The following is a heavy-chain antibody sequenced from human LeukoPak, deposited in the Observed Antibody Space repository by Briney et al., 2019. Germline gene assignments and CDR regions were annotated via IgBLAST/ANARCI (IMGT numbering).Heavy chain of an antibody. CDR1: GGSISSYY. CDR2: IYTSGSI. J-gene: IGHJ5*02. CDR3: ASFPYIAVADYNWFDP. V-gene: IGHV4-4*07. D-gene: IGHD6-19*01. Sequence: SETLSLTCTVSGGSISSYYWSWIRQPAGKGLEWIGRIYTSGSINYNPSLKSRVTMSVDTSKNQFSLKLSSVTAADTAVYYCASFPYIAVADYNWFDPWGQGTLVTVSS.